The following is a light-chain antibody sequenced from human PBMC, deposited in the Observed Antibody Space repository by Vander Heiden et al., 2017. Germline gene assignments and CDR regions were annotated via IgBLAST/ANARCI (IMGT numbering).Light chain of an antibody. Sequence: IVMTQSPDSLAVSLGERATINCKSSQSFLYSSNNKNYLAWYQQRPGQPPKLLVYWASTRESGVPDRFSGSGSGTYFSLTISSLQAEDVATYYCQQYYTTPLTFGGGTKVGI. CDR3: QQYYTTPLT. CDR1: QSFLYSSNNKNY. CDR2: WAS. J-gene: IGKJ4*01. V-gene: IGKV4-1*01.